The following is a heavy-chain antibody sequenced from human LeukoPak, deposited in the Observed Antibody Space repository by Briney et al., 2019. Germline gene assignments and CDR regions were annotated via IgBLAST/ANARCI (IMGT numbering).Heavy chain of an antibody. V-gene: IGHV3-74*01. CDR3: AMYLVRGRFDY. D-gene: IGHD3-10*01. CDR2: ISTDGSSN. Sequence: PGGSLRLPCAASGFTFSGYWMHWVRQAPGKGLVWVSRISTDGSSNTYADSVKGRFTISRGNSKNTLSLQMNSLRADDTAVYYCAMYLVRGRFDYWGQGTLVTVSS. J-gene: IGHJ4*02. CDR1: GFTFSGYW.